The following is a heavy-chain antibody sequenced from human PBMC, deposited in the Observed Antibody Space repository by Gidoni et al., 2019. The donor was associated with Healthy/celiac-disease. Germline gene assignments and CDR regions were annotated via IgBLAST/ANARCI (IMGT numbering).Heavy chain of an antibody. CDR1: GFTFSSYA. D-gene: IGHD3-9*01. Sequence: QVQLVESGGGVVQPGRSLRLSCAASGFTFSSYAVHWVRQAPGKGLEWVAVISYDGSNKYYADSVKGRFTISRDNSKNTLYLQMNSLRAEDTAVYYCASVAHYDILTGPLDYWGQGTLVTVSS. CDR3: ASVAHYDILTGPLDY. J-gene: IGHJ4*02. V-gene: IGHV3-30-3*01. CDR2: ISYDGSNK.